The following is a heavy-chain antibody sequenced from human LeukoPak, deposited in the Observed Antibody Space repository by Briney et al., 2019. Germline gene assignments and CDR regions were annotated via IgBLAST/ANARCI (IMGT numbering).Heavy chain of an antibody. J-gene: IGHJ5*02. V-gene: IGHV4-4*02. D-gene: IGHD6-13*01. CDR3: AREGVAAAGNNNWFDP. CDR2: IYHSGST. Sequence: SETLSLTCAVSGGSISSSNWWSWVRQPPGKGLEWIGEIYHSGSTNYSPSLKSRVTISVGKSKNQFSLKLSSVTAADTAVYYCAREGVAAAGNNNWFDPWGQGTLVTVSS. CDR1: GGSISSSNW.